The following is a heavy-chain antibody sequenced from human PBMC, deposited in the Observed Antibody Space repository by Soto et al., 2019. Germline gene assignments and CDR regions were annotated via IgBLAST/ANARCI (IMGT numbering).Heavy chain of an antibody. CDR1: GGSISSSSYY. J-gene: IGHJ4*02. V-gene: IGHV4-39*01. CDR2: IYYSGST. D-gene: IGHD3-9*01. Sequence: LSLTCTVSGGSISSSSYYWGWIRQPPGKGLEWIGSIYYSGSTYYNPSLKSRVTISVDTSKNQFSLKLSSVTAADTAVYYCARHENILTGYSPALDYWGQGTLVTVSS. CDR3: ARHENILTGYSPALDY.